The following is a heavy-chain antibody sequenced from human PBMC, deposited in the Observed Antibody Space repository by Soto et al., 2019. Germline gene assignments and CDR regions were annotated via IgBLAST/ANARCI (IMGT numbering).Heavy chain of an antibody. CDR3: ATPAYDY. CDR1: GFIFSTSGSAFSRYA. J-gene: IGHJ4*02. CDR2: ISGSGVRT. D-gene: IGHD3-16*01. V-gene: IGHV3-23*01. Sequence: GGSLRLSCAASGFIFSTSGSAFSRYAMTWVRQTPGKALEWVSSISGSGVRTYYSDSVRGRFTISRDNSKDRLYLEMNSVRAEDTAVYYCATPAYDYWGQGALVTVSS.